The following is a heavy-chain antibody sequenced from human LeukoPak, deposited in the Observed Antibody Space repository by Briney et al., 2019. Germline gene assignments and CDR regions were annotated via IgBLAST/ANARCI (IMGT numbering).Heavy chain of an antibody. V-gene: IGHV4-59*01. Sequence: SETLSLTCTVSGVSISSYYWTWIRQPPGKGLEWIGHIYYSGSTTYNLSLQSRVTISVDTSKNQFSLKLSSVTAADTAVYYCARIYDSRTGLLDYWGQGILVTVSS. CDR2: IYYSGST. CDR1: GVSISSYY. J-gene: IGHJ4*02. D-gene: IGHD3-22*01. CDR3: ARIYDSRTGLLDY.